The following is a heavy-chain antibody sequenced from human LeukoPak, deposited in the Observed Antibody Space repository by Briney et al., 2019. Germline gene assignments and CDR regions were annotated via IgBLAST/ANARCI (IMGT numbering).Heavy chain of an antibody. J-gene: IGHJ4*02. CDR2: IWYDGSNK. CDR3: ARGGRGNCSGGSCYSYYFDY. Sequence: GGSLRLSCAASGFTFSSYGMHWVRQAPGKGLEWVTVIWYDGSNKYYADSVKGRFTISRDNSKNTLYLQMNSLRAEDTAVYYCARGGRGNCSGGSCYSYYFDYWGQGTLVTVSS. V-gene: IGHV3-33*01. D-gene: IGHD2-15*01. CDR1: GFTFSSYG.